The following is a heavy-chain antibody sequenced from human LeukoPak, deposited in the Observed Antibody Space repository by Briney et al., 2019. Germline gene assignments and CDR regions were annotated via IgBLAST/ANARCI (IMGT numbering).Heavy chain of an antibody. CDR1: GGSISSGSYY. CDR3: ARDPSSDGYNYSGY. Sequence: SQTLSLTCTVSGGSISSGSYYWSWIRQPAGKGLEWIGRIYTSGSTNYNPSLKSRVTISVDTSKNQFSLKLSSVTAADTAVYYCARDPSSDGYNYSGYWGQGTLVTVSS. CDR2: IYTSGST. J-gene: IGHJ4*02. V-gene: IGHV4-61*02. D-gene: IGHD5-24*01.